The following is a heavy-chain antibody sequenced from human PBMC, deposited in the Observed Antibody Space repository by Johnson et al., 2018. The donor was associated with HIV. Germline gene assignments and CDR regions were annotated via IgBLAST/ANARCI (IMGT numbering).Heavy chain of an antibody. D-gene: IGHD3-22*01. CDR3: ARDGRKLTYYYDSPDAFDI. CDR2: IKQDGSEK. Sequence: VQLVESGGGLVQPGGSLRLSCAASGFTFSSYWMSWVRQAPGKGLEWVANIKQDGSEKYYVDSVKGRFTISRDNAKNSLYLQMNSLRAEDTAVYYCARDGRKLTYYYDSPDAFDIWGQGTMVTVSS. V-gene: IGHV3-7*01. CDR1: GFTFSSYW. J-gene: IGHJ3*02.